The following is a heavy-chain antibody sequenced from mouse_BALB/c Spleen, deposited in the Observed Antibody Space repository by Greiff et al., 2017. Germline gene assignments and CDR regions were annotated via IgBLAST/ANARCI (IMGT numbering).Heavy chain of an antibody. CDR2: IWAGGST. Sequence: QVQLKQSGPGLVAPSQSLSITCTVSGFSLTSYGVHWVRQPPGKGLEWLGVIWAGGSTNYNSALMSRLSISKDNSKSQVFLKMNSLQTDDTAMYYCARATYYPLYAMDYWGQGTSVTVSS. CDR3: ARATYYPLYAMDY. V-gene: IGHV2-9*02. J-gene: IGHJ4*01. D-gene: IGHD2-10*01. CDR1: GFSLTSYG.